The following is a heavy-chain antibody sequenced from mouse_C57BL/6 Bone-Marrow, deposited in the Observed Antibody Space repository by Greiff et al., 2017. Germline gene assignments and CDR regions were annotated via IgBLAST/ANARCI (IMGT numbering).Heavy chain of an antibody. CDR2: IRLKSDNYAT. Sequence: EVKLEESGGGLVQPGGSMKLSCVASGFTFSNYWMNWVRQSPEKGLEWVAQIRLKSDNYATHYAESVKGRFTISRDDSKSSVYLQMNNVRAEDTGIYYCTSYSKGYFDVWGTGTTVTVSS. J-gene: IGHJ1*03. V-gene: IGHV6-3*01. D-gene: IGHD2-5*01. CDR3: TSYSKGYFDV. CDR1: GFTFSNYW.